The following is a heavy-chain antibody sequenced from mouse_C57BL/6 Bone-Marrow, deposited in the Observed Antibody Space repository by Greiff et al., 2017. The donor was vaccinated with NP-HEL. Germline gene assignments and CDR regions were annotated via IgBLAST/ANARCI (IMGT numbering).Heavy chain of an antibody. CDR3: ASYDGYLDY. V-gene: IGHV1-22*01. D-gene: IGHD2-3*01. CDR1: GYTFTDYN. CDR2: INPNNGGT. J-gene: IGHJ2*01. Sequence: VQLKESGPELVKPGASVKMSCKASGYTFTDYNMHWVKQSHGKSLEWLGYINPNNGGTSYNQKFKGKATLTVNKSSSTAYMELRSLTSEDSAVYYCASYDGYLDYWGQGTTLTVSS.